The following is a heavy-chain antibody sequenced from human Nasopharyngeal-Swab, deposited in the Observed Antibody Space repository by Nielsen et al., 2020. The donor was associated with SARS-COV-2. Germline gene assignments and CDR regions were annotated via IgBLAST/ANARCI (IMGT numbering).Heavy chain of an antibody. CDR1: GFTFSSYS. Sequence: GGSLRLSCAASGFTFSSYSMNWVRQAPGKGLEWVSSISSSSYIYYADSVKGRFTISRDNAKNSLYLQMNSLRAEDTAVYYCARGPPKTYYFDYWGQGTLVTVSS. V-gene: IGHV3-21*01. CDR2: ISSSSYI. J-gene: IGHJ4*02. CDR3: ARGPPKTYYFDY.